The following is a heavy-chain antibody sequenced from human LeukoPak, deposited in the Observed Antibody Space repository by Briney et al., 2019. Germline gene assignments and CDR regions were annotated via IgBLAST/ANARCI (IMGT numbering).Heavy chain of an antibody. Sequence: KPSETLSLTCAVYGGSFSGYYWSWIRQPPGKGLEWIGEINHSGSTNYNPSLKSRVTISVDTSKTRFTLQLSSVTAADTAVYYCARGRVVVVAATIAYYYYCGMDVWGQGTTVTVSS. D-gene: IGHD2-15*01. CDR3: ARGRVVVVAATIAYYYYCGMDV. J-gene: IGHJ6*02. CDR2: INHSGST. CDR1: GGSFSGYY. V-gene: IGHV4-34*01.